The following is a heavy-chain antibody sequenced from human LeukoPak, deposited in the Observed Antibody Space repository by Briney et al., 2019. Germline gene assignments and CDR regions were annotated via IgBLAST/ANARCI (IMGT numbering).Heavy chain of an antibody. J-gene: IGHJ2*01. Sequence: PGGSLRLSCAASGFTFSTFTMNWVRQAPGKGLEWVSSIISTGTTIYYADSVKGRFTISRDNAKNSLFLQMNSLRDEDTAVYYCVKDNSNWYWYFDLWGRGTLVTVSS. D-gene: IGHD1-1*01. V-gene: IGHV3-48*02. CDR2: IISTGTTI. CDR3: VKDNSNWYWYFDL. CDR1: GFTFSTFT.